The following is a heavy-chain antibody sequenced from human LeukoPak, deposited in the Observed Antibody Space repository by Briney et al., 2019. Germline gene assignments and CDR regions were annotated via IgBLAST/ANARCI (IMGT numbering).Heavy chain of an antibody. CDR1: GVSVGSAGYY. Sequence: PSETLSLTCSVSGVSVGSAGYYWTWIRQPPGKGLEWVGYMYYSGNSNYNPFLKSRVTMSLDPSKNRFSLKLSSVTAAYTACDYCARSQSKRGSNRYYFPYWGQGPLFTVSS. J-gene: IGHJ4*02. D-gene: IGHD3-16*01. CDR3: ARSQSKRGSNRYYFPY. V-gene: IGHV4-61*08. CDR2: MYYSGNS.